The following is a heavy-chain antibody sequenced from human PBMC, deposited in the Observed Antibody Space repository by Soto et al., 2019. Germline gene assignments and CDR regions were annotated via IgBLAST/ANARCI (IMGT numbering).Heavy chain of an antibody. CDR2: INPSGGST. D-gene: IGHD3-22*01. CDR3: AMSRSYDSSGYYSLGSLDY. V-gene: IGHV1-46*03. J-gene: IGHJ4*02. CDR1: GYTFXSYY. Sequence: GASVKVSCKASGYTFXSYYMHWLRQAPGQGLEWMGIINPSGGSTSYAQKFQGRVTMTRDASTSTVYMELSSLRSEDTAVYYCAMSRSYDSSGYYSLGSLDYWGQGTLVTVSS.